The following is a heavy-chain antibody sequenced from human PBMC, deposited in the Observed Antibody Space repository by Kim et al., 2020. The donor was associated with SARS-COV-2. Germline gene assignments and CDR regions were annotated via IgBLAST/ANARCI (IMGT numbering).Heavy chain of an antibody. CDR2: ISSNGGST. CDR1: GFTFSSYA. Sequence: GGSLRLSCSASGFTFSSYAMHWVRQAPGKGLEYVTAISSNGGSTYYADSVKGRFTISRDNSKNTLYLQMSSLRAEDTAVYYCVKIGGRNFDYWGQGTLVTVSS. D-gene: IGHD3-16*01. J-gene: IGHJ4*02. CDR3: VKIGGRNFDY. V-gene: IGHV3-64D*06.